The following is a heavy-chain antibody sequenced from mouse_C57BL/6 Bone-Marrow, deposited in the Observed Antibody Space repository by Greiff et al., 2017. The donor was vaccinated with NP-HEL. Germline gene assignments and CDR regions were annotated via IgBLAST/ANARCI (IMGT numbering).Heavy chain of an antibody. D-gene: IGHD2-3*01. CDR3: ARVGYYGFDY. V-gene: IGHV1-26*01. CDR2: INPNNGGT. J-gene: IGHJ2*01. Sequence: EVQLQQSGPELVKPGASVKISCKASGYTFTDYYMNWVKQSHGKSLEWIGDINPNNGGTNYNQKFKGKATLTVDTSSSTAYMQLSSLTSEDSAVYYCARVGYYGFDYWGQGTTLTVSS. CDR1: GYTFTDYY.